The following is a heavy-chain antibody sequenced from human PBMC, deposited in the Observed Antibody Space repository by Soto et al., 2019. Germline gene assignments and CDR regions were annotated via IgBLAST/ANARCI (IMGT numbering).Heavy chain of an antibody. V-gene: IGHV4-59*08. D-gene: IGHD3-10*01. CDR3: ARQWGGYFDY. CDR1: GGSISSYY. Sequence: QVQLQESGPGLVKPSETLSLTCTVSGGSISSYYWSWIRQPPGKGLEWIGYIYYSGSTNYNPSLMSRVTISVDTSKNQFSLKLRSVTAADTAVYHCARQWGGYFDYWGQGTLVTVSS. J-gene: IGHJ4*02. CDR2: IYYSGST.